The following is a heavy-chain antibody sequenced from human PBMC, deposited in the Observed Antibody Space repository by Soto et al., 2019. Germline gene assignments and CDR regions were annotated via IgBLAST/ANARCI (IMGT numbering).Heavy chain of an antibody. V-gene: IGHV4-39*01. Sequence: QLQLQESGPGLVKPSETLSLTCTVSGGSISSSSYYWGWIRQPPGKGLEWIGSIFISGSTYYNPSLKSRITISVDTSKNQFPLKLSSVTAADTALYYCARQAMVRGLTGWFDPWGQGTLVTVSS. D-gene: IGHD3-10*01. J-gene: IGHJ5*02. CDR3: ARQAMVRGLTGWFDP. CDR2: IFISGST. CDR1: GGSISSSSYY.